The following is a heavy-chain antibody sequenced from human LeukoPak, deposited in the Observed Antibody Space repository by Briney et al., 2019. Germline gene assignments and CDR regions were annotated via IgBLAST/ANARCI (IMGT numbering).Heavy chain of an antibody. D-gene: IGHD2-15*01. CDR2: ISYDGSNK. Sequence: GGSLRLSCAASGFTFSSYAMHWVRQAPGKGLEWVAVISYDGSNKYYADSVKGRFTISRDNSKNTLYLKMNSLRAEDRAVYYCARTYCSGGSCGAFDIWGQGTMVTVSS. J-gene: IGHJ3*02. CDR3: ARTYCSGGSCGAFDI. CDR1: GFTFSSYA. V-gene: IGHV3-30*04.